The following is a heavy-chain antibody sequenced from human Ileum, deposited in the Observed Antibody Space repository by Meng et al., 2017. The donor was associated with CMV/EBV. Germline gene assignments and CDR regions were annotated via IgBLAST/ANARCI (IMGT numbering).Heavy chain of an antibody. J-gene: IGHJ4*02. CDR2: ISSSGTST. CDR3: ATAGNYYDSSGLN. V-gene: IGHV3-11*01. CDR1: GFTFSDYY. D-gene: IGHD3-22*01. Sequence: GGSLRLSCAASGFTFSDYYMSWIRQAPGKGLEWVSYISSSGTSTYYADSVKGRFTISRDNTKNSLYLQMNSLRAEDTGVYYCATAGNYYDSSGLNWGQGTLATVSS.